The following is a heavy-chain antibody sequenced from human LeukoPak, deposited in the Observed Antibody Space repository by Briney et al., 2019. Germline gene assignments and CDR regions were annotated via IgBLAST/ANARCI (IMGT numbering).Heavy chain of an antibody. V-gene: IGHV3-23*01. CDR3: AREYCSGGSCYHYFDY. CDR1: GFTFNSYA. CDR2: ISPGGSDT. D-gene: IGHD2-15*01. J-gene: IGHJ4*02. Sequence: GGSLRLSCAASGFTFNSYAMSWVRQAPGKGLEWVSAISPGGSDTYYADSVKGRFTISRDNAKNSLYLQMNSLRAEDTAVYYCAREYCSGGSCYHYFDYWGQGTLVTVSS.